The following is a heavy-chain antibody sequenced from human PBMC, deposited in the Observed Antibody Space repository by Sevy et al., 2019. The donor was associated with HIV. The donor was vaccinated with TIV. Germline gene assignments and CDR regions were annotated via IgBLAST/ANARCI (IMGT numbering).Heavy chain of an antibody. CDR1: GFTFSSYG. D-gene: IGHD3-16*01. J-gene: IGHJ4*02. CDR2: IWCDGSNK. Sequence: GESLKISCAASGFTFSSYGMHWVRQAPGKGLEWVAVIWCDGSNKYYADSVKGRFTISRDNSKNTLYLQMNSLRAEDTAVYYCARDDSIAGPMITCLDYWGQGTLVTVSS. V-gene: IGHV3-33*01. CDR3: ARDDSIAGPMITCLDY.